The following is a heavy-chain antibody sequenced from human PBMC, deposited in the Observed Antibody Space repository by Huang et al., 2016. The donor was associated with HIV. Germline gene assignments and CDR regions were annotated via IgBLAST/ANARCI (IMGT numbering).Heavy chain of an antibody. D-gene: IGHD5-18*01. CDR1: GGTLSNYA. CDR2: TIPFFGTP. CDR3: ARESVDTALIGANWFDP. V-gene: IGHV1-69*01. J-gene: IGHJ5*02. Sequence: QVQLVQSGPEVKKPGSSVKVSCKASGGTLSNYAIAWVRQAPGQGLEWMGGTIPFFGTPSDAHKFQGTVTITADDSTSTAYVEVSSLRSEDTAVYYCARESVDTALIGANWFDPWGQGTLVIVSS.